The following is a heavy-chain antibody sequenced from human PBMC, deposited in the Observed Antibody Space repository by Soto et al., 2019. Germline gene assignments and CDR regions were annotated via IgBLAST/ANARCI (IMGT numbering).Heavy chain of an antibody. Sequence: GASVKVSCKASGYTFTSYAMHWVRRAPGQRLEWMGWINAGNGNTKYSQKFQGRVTITRDTSASTAYMELSSLRSEDTAVYYCARPLGGSGSYYPFDYWGQGTLVTVSS. V-gene: IGHV1-3*01. CDR1: GYTFTSYA. J-gene: IGHJ4*02. CDR3: ARPLGGSGSYYPFDY. D-gene: IGHD3-10*01. CDR2: INAGNGNT.